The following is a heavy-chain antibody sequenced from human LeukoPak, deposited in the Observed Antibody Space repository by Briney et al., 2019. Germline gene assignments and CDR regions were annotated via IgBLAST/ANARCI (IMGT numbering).Heavy chain of an antibody. CDR1: GFIFNKYW. CDR2: VREDGAEK. D-gene: IGHD3-10*01. J-gene: IGHJ4*02. CDR3: AKVAKYYYGPETYYFFEQ. V-gene: IGHV3-7*01. Sequence: GGSLRLSCTASGFIFNKYWMSWVRQAPGKGLEWVATVREDGAEKYYVDSVKGRFTISRDYAKNSLYLHMNSLRVEDTAVYYCAKVAKYYYGPETYYFFEQWGQGTPVTASS.